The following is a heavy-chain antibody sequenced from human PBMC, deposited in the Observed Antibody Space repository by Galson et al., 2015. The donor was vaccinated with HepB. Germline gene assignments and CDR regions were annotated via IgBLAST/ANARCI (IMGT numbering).Heavy chain of an antibody. CDR3: ARAHVSYSSSSDPYFDY. CDR2: ISYDGSNK. CDR1: GFTFSSYA. D-gene: IGHD6-6*01. V-gene: IGHV3-30-3*01. Sequence: SLRLSCAASGFTFSSYAMHWVRQAPGKGLEWVAVISYDGSNKYYADSVKGRFTISRDNSKNTLYLQMNSLRAEDTAVYYCARAHVSYSSSSDPYFDYWGQGTLVTVSS. J-gene: IGHJ4*02.